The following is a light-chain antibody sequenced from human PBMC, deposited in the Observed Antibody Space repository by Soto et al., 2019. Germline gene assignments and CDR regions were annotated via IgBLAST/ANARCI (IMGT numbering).Light chain of an antibody. Sequence: DIPMTQSPSTLSASVGDRVTITCRASRSISNWLAWYQQRPGIAPKLLIFDASILQSGVPSRFSGSGSGTEFTLTISNLQPEDFATYYCQQANSPPLTFGGGTKVEIK. CDR1: RSISNW. J-gene: IGKJ4*01. CDR3: QQANSPPLT. CDR2: DAS. V-gene: IGKV1-5*01.